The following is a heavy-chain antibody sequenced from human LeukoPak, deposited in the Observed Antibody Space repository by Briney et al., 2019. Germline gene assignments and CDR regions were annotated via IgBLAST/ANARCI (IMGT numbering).Heavy chain of an antibody. Sequence: SETLSLTCTVSGGSISSSNSYWGWIRQPPGKGLEFIGSISYSGGSYYNPSLKSRVTISVDTSKNQFSLKLNSVTAADTAVYYCAGRYYDILTGYTGPDYWGQGTLVTVSS. V-gene: IGHV4-39*01. CDR3: AGRYYDILTGYTGPDY. CDR1: GGSISSSNSY. J-gene: IGHJ4*02. CDR2: ISYSGGS. D-gene: IGHD3-9*01.